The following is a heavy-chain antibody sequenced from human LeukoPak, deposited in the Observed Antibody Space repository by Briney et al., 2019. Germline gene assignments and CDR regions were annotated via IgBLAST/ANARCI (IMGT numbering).Heavy chain of an antibody. D-gene: IGHD2-15*01. CDR1: GFTFSSYA. J-gene: IGHJ1*01. V-gene: IGHV3-23*01. Sequence: PGGSLRLSCAASGFTFSSYAMSWVRQAPGKGLEWVSAISGSGGSTYYADSVKGRFPISRDNSKNTLYLQMNSLRAEDTAVYYCAKDEYCSGGSCYPEYFQHWGQGTLVTVSS. CDR3: AKDEYCSGGSCYPEYFQH. CDR2: ISGSGGST.